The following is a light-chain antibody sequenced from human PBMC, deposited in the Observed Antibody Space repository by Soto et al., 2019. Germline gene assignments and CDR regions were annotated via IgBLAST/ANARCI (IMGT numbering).Light chain of an antibody. CDR1: QSVSSNY. Sequence: VLTQSPRALSLTTGERATLSCRASQSVSSNYLAWYQQKPGQSPKVLIYRASIRATGIPDRFTGSGSGTEFTLTTSRLEPEDSAVYYCQQYGSTPTWTFGQGTKVDIK. CDR2: RAS. J-gene: IGKJ1*01. CDR3: QQYGSTPTWT. V-gene: IGKV3-20*01.